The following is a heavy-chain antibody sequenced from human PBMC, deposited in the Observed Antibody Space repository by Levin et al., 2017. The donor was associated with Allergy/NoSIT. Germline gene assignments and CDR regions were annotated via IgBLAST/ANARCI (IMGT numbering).Heavy chain of an antibody. V-gene: IGHV4-39*01. Sequence: QSQTLSLTCTVSGGSIVSSGYFWGWIRQSPGKGLEWVGTIYYSGSTFYNPSLQSRVTISADTSKNQFSLKLSSVTAADTAMYYCARHIRWRAQMGYFDYWGQGTLVTVSS. D-gene: IGHD3-3*02. CDR3: ARHIRWRAQMGYFDY. CDR2: IYYSGST. J-gene: IGHJ4*02. CDR1: GGSIVSSGYF.